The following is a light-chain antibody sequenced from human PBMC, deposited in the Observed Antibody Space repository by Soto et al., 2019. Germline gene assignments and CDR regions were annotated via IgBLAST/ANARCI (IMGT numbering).Light chain of an antibody. CDR1: GSSIGSDT. V-gene: IGLV1-44*01. CDR3: AAWDDSLGGPV. CDR2: NNN. Sequence: QSVLTQPPSASGTPGQRVTISCSGSGSSIGSDTVNWYQHLPGTAPKLLIYNNNQRPSVVPDRFSGSKSATSASLAISGLQSEDEADYYCAAWDDSLGGPVFGGGTKLTVL. J-gene: IGLJ2*01.